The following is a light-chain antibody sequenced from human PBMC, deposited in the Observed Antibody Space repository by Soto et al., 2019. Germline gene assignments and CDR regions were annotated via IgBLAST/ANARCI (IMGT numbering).Light chain of an antibody. J-gene: IGKJ4*01. V-gene: IGKV3-20*01. Sequence: EIVMTQSPTILSVSPGERATLSCRASQSVSSNLAWYQQKPGQAPRLLIYGTSNRATGIPDRFSGSGSGTDFTLTFSRLEPEDFAVYYCEYYGTSITFGGGTKVEIK. CDR3: EYYGTSIT. CDR2: GTS. CDR1: QSVSSN.